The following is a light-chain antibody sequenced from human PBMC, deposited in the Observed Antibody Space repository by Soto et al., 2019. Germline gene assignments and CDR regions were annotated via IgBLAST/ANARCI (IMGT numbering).Light chain of an antibody. J-gene: IGLJ3*02. CDR2: EVS. CDR1: NSDVGGYNY. Sequence: QSALTQPASVSGSPGQSIAISCTGANSDVGGYNYVSWYQQFPGKAPQLLIYEVSVRPSGISNRFSGAKSGNTASLTISGLQAEDEAVYYCSSFERSGTRVIGGGTKVTVL. V-gene: IGLV2-14*01. CDR3: SSFERSGTRV.